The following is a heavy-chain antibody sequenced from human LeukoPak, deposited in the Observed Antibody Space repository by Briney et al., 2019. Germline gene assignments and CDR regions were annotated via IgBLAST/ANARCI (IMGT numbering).Heavy chain of an antibody. Sequence: SETLSLTCAVYGGSFSGYYWSWIRQPPGKGLEWIGEINHSGSTNYNPSLKSRVTISVDTSKNQFSLKLSSVTAADTAVYYCARDDYDSSGYYYESWFDPWGQGTLVTVSS. CDR3: ARDDYDSSGYYYESWFDP. V-gene: IGHV4-34*01. J-gene: IGHJ5*02. CDR1: GGSFSGYY. D-gene: IGHD3-22*01. CDR2: INHSGST.